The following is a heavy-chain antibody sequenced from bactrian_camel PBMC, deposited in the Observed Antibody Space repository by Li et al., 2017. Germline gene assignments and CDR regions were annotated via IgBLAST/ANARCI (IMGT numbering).Heavy chain of an antibody. D-gene: IGHD6*01. J-gene: IGHJ4*01. CDR3: RADRGRPILDGTTCPNY. Sequence: HVQLVESGGGSVQAGGSLRLSCEVSGAGNACMSWYRQGPEPERNFVAGFDRDGSANYADSVKGRFEISGRFEISQDIAKERTYLQMNSLKPEDTAMYYCRADRGRPILDGTTCPNYWGQGTQV. CDR1: GAGNAC. V-gene: IGHV3S53*01. CDR2: FDRDGSA.